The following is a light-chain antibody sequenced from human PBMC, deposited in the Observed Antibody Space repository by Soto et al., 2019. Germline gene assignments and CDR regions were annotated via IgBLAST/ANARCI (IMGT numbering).Light chain of an antibody. CDR3: SSYTTSSTLV. V-gene: IGLV2-14*01. CDR1: SSDVGGHNY. Sequence: QSALTQPASASGSPGQPITISCTGTSSDVGGHNYVSWYQQHPGIAPKLMISEVSNRPSGVSNRFSGSKSGNTASLTISGLQAEDEAEYYCSSYTTSSTLVFGGGTKLTVL. CDR2: EVS. J-gene: IGLJ2*01.